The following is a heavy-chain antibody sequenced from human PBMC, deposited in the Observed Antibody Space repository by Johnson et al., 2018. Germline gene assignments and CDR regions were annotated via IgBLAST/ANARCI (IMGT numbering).Heavy chain of an antibody. D-gene: IGHD2-21*02. CDR1: GFTFSTHS. CDR3: ARATGVTANRY. V-gene: IGHV3-66*02. J-gene: IGHJ4*02. Sequence: VQLVQSGGGLVNPGGSLRLSCAASGFTFSTHSMNWVRPAPGKGLEWVSVLYSGGSTYYADSVKGRFTISRGNSKNTVFRQMNSLRDEDTAVYYCARATGVTANRYWGQGTLVTVS. CDR2: LYSGGST.